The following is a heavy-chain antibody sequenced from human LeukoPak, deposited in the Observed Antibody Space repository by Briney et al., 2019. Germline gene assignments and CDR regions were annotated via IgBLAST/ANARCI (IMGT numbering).Heavy chain of an antibody. CDR2: IIPIFGTA. Sequence: SVKVSCKASGGTFSSYAISWVRQAPGQGLEWMGGIIPIFGTANYAQKFQGRVTITADESTSTAYMELSSLRSEDTAVYYCARGSTEMATITFLDYWGQGTLVTASS. D-gene: IGHD5-24*01. J-gene: IGHJ4*02. CDR1: GGTFSSYA. CDR3: ARGSTEMATITFLDY. V-gene: IGHV1-69*01.